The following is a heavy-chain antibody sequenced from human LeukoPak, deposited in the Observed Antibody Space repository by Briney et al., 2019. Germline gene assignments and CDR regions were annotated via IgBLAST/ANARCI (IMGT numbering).Heavy chain of an antibody. D-gene: IGHD2-21*02. Sequence: GVLRLSCAASGFTFSSYSMNWVRQAPGKGLEWVSSISSSSSYIYYADSVKGRFTISRDNAKNSLYLQMNSLRAEDTTVYYCARELVVVTPTSSAFDIWGQGTMVTVSS. CDR3: ARELVVVTPTSSAFDI. V-gene: IGHV3-21*01. J-gene: IGHJ3*02. CDR2: ISSSSSYI. CDR1: GFTFSSYS.